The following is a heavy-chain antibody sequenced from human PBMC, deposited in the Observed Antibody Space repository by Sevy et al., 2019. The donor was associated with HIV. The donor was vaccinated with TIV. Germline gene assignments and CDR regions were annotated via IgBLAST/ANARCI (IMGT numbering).Heavy chain of an antibody. CDR3: ARDSFTSKNYYGMDV. CDR2: IGTAGDT. J-gene: IGHJ6*02. D-gene: IGHD3-10*01. V-gene: IGHV3-13*01. CDR1: GFTFSSYD. Sequence: GGSLRLSCAASGFTFSSYDMHWVRQPTGKGLEWVSAIGTAGDTYYAGSVKGRFTISRENAKNSLYLQMNSLRAGDTAVYYCARDSFTSKNYYGMDVWGQGTTVTVSS.